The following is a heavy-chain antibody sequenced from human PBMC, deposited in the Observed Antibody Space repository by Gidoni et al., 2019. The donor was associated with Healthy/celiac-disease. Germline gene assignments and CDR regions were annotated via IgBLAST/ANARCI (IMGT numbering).Heavy chain of an antibody. CDR1: GLTFSSYA. CDR3: ANEGYSYGVLGPPDY. J-gene: IGHJ4*02. D-gene: IGHD5-18*01. Sequence: EVQLLESGGGLVQPGGSLRLSCAASGLTFSSYAMSWVRQAPGKGLEWVSAISGSGGSTYYADSVKGRFTISRDNTKNTLYLQMNSLRAEDTAVYYCANEGYSYGVLGPPDYWGQGTLVTVSS. V-gene: IGHV3-23*01. CDR2: ISGSGGST.